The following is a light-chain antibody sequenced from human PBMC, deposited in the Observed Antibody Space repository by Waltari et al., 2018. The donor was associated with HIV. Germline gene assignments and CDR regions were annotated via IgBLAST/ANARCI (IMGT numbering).Light chain of an antibody. J-gene: IGKJ3*01. CDR1: QSLLHSNGDNY. V-gene: IGKV2-28*01. CDR3: MQARQSTFT. CDR2: LGS. Sequence: SPISLSVSPGESASISCRSSQSLLHSNGDNYLDWYFQKPGQYPQLLIYLGSIRAPGVPDRFSSAGSGTDFTLRISRVEPEDVGVYYCMQARQSTFTFGPGTKIEI.